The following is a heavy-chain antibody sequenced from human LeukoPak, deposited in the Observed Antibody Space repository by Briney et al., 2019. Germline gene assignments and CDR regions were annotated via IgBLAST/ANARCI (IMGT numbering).Heavy chain of an antibody. V-gene: IGHV4-61*03. CDR1: GGSISSSSCD. J-gene: IGHJ6*03. CDR2: IYYSEST. Sequence: PSETLSLTCTVSGGSISSSSCDWRWIRQPPGKGLEWSGYIYYSESTNYNPSLKSRVTISVDPSKNHFPLKLSSVTAAATAVYYCAGYCGGDCSDMDVWGKGTTVTISS. CDR3: AGYCGGDCSDMDV. D-gene: IGHD2-21*02.